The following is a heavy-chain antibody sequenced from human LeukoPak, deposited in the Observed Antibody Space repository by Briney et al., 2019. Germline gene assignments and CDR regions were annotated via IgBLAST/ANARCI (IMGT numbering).Heavy chain of an antibody. CDR1: GGSISSYY. V-gene: IGHV4-39*07. CDR3: ARRIAVAGPGYFDY. CDR2: IYYSGST. D-gene: IGHD6-19*01. J-gene: IGHJ4*02. Sequence: PSETLSLTRTVSGGSISSYYWGWIRQPPGKGLEWIGSIYYSGSTYYNPSLKSRVTTSVDTSKNQFSLKLSSVTAADTAVYYCARRIAVAGPGYFDYWGQGTLVTVSS.